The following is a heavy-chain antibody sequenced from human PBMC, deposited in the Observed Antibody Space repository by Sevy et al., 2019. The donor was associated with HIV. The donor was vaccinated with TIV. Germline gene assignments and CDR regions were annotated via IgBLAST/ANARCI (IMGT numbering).Heavy chain of an antibody. J-gene: IGHJ4*02. CDR1: GFTFSSYA. CDR3: AKRQTSTYYDSSGYKEGALDY. CDR2: ISGSGGST. Sequence: GGSLGLSCAASGFTFSSYAMSWVRQAPGKGLEWVSAISGSGGSTYYADSVKGRFTISRDNSKNTLYLQMNSLRAEDTAVYYCAKRQTSTYYDSSGYKEGALDYWGQGTLVTVSS. V-gene: IGHV3-23*01. D-gene: IGHD3-22*01.